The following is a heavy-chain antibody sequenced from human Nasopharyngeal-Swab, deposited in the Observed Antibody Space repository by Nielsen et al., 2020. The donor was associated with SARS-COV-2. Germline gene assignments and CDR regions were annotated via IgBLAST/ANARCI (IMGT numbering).Heavy chain of an antibody. D-gene: IGHD3-3*01. Sequence: SQTLSLTCAVYGGSFSGYYWSWIRQPPGKGLEWIGEINHSGSTNYNPSLKSRVTISVDTSKNQFSLKLSSVTAADTAVYYCAGGLRFLEWLFDYWGQGTLVTVSS. J-gene: IGHJ4*02. CDR2: INHSGST. CDR3: AGGLRFLEWLFDY. CDR1: GGSFSGYY. V-gene: IGHV4-34*01.